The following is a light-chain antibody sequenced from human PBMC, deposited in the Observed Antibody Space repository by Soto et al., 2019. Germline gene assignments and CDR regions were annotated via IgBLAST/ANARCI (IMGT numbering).Light chain of an antibody. CDR2: EVV. CDR1: KNDIGVYDF. CDR3: KSYAGSNTYV. J-gene: IGLJ1*01. Sequence: QSVLTQSPSASGSPGQSVTISCTGTKNDIGVYDFVSWYQHHPGKAPRLIIYEVVHRPSGVPDRFSGSKSGNTASLTVSGLQAADEADYFCKSYAGSNTYVFGSGTKVTVL. V-gene: IGLV2-8*01.